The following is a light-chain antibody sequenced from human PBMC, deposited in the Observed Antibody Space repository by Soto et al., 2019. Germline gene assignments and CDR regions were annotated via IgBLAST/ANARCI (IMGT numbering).Light chain of an antibody. CDR1: QSIGNY. V-gene: IGKV1-39*01. J-gene: IGKJ5*01. Sequence: DIQMTQSPVSLSSSVLYIFTITCLASQSIGNYLNWYQQKPGEVPKLLIYSASSLQSGVPSRFSGSASGTDFTLSISNLQPEDFATYYCQQSFRPHITFGQGTRLEI. CDR3: QQSFRPHIT. CDR2: SAS.